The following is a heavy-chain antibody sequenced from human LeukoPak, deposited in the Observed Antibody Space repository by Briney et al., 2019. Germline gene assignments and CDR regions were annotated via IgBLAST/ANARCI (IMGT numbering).Heavy chain of an antibody. V-gene: IGHV1-18*01. J-gene: IGHJ5*02. CDR3: ARDQGRVRSWYSFPRNSNWFDP. CDR1: GYTFTSYG. D-gene: IGHD6-13*01. CDR2: ISAYNGNI. Sequence: ASVKVSCKASGYTFTSYGISWVRQAPGQGLEWMGWISAYNGNINYAQKLQGRVTMTTDTSTSTAYMELRSLRSDDTAVYYCARDQGRVRSWYSFPRNSNWFDPWGQGTLVTVSS.